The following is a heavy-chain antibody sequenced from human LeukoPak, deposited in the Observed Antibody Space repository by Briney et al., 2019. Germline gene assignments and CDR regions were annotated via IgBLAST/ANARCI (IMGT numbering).Heavy chain of an antibody. Sequence: PSQTLSLTCSVSGDSISSSSYFWVWIRQPPGMGLEWIGNIYYSGSTNYNPSLKSRVTISVDTSENQFSLRLKSVTAADTAVYYCARTADFWSGYPLDYWGQGTLVTVSS. CDR2: IYYSGST. J-gene: IGHJ4*02. V-gene: IGHV4-39*01. D-gene: IGHD3-3*01. CDR1: GDSISSSSYF. CDR3: ARTADFWSGYPLDY.